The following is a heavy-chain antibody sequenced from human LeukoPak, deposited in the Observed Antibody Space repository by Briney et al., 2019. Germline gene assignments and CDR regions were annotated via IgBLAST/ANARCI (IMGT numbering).Heavy chain of an antibody. CDR2: ISGSGGST. Sequence: GGSLRLSCAASGFTFSSYAMHWVRQAPGKGLEWVSAISGSGGSTYYVDSVKGRFTISRDNSKNTLYLQMNSLRAEDTAVYYCSLPGRELLDYWGQGTLVTGSS. V-gene: IGHV3-23*01. J-gene: IGHJ4*02. CDR1: GFTFSSYA. CDR3: SLPGRELLDY. D-gene: IGHD1-26*01.